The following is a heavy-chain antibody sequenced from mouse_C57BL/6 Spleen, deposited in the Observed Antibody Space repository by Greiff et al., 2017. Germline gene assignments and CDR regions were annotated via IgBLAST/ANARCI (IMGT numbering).Heavy chain of an antibody. CDR3: ARSDDGYYWYFDV. D-gene: IGHD2-3*01. J-gene: IGHJ1*03. Sequence: EVKRQESGPGLAKPSQTLSLTCSVTGYSITSDYWNWIRKFPGNKLEYMGYISYSGSTYYNPSLKSRISITRDTSKNQYYLQLNSVTTEDTATYYCARSDDGYYWYFDVWGTGTTVTVSS. V-gene: IGHV3-8*01. CDR2: ISYSGST. CDR1: GYSITSDY.